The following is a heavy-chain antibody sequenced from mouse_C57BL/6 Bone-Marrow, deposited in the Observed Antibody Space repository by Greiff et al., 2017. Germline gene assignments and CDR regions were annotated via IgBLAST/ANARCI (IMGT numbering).Heavy chain of an antibody. J-gene: IGHJ2*01. D-gene: IGHD1-1*01. CDR1: GYTFTSYW. CDR3: ARGYYGSSYYDY. CDR2: IDPSDSYT. V-gene: IGHV1-69*01. Sequence: QVQLQQPGAELVMPGASVKLSCKASGYTFTSYWMHWVKQRPGQGLEWIGEIDPSDSYTNYNQKFKGKSTLTVDKSYSTAYMQLSSLTSDDSAVYYCARGYYGSSYYDYWGQGTTLTVSS.